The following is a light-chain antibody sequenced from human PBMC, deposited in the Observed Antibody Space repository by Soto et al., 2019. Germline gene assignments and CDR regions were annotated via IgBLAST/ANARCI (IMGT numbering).Light chain of an antibody. Sequence: EIVLTQSPATLSSSPGERATLSRRASQSVSSYVAWYQQKPGQAPRVLIYDASNRATGIPARFSGSGSGTDFTLTISRLEPEDFAVYYCQQRSEWSLTFGGGTKVDIK. CDR3: QQRSEWSLT. CDR1: QSVSSY. CDR2: DAS. V-gene: IGKV3-11*01. J-gene: IGKJ4*01.